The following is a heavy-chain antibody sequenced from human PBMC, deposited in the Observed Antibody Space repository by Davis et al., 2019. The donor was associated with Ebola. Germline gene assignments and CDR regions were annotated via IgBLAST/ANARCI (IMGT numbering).Heavy chain of an antibody. CDR1: GGSISSHY. D-gene: IGHD3-16*01. CDR3: ARVGGDGSSHLECLDS. CDR2: INYSGRT. V-gene: IGHV4-59*11. Sequence: MPGGSLRLSCTVSGGSISSHYWSWVRQSPGKGLEWIADINYSGRTNYNPSLARRVTISIATSKNQFSLNLSSVTAADTAVYYCARVGGDGSSHLECLDSWGQGTPVTVSS. J-gene: IGHJ4*02.